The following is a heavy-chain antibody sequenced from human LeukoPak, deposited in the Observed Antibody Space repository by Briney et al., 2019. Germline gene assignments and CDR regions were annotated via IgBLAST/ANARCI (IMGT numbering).Heavy chain of an antibody. D-gene: IGHD6-13*01. Sequence: SETLSLTCAVYGGSFSGYYWSWIRQPSGKGLEWIGEINHSGSTNYNPSLKSRVTISVDTSKNQFSLKLSSVTAADTAVYYCARISSWYSYYYYYGMDVWGQGTTVTVSS. V-gene: IGHV4-34*01. CDR2: INHSGST. CDR1: GGSFSGYY. J-gene: IGHJ6*02. CDR3: ARISSWYSYYYYYGMDV.